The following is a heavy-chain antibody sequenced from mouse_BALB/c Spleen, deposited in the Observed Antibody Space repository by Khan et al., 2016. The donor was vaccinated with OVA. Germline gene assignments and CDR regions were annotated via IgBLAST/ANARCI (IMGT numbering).Heavy chain of an antibody. J-gene: IGHJ2*01. Sequence: QVQLKESGPGLVAPSQSLSITCTVYGYSLTRYGVHWVRQPPGKGLEWLGLIWAGGSTNYNWAIMSRLSISIDNSKSIVFLIMNSLQTDDTALYYCARSKYLARYWGQGTTLTVSS. V-gene: IGHV2-9*02. CDR3: ARSKYLARY. CDR1: GYSLTRYG. CDR2: IWAGGST. D-gene: IGHD3-3*01.